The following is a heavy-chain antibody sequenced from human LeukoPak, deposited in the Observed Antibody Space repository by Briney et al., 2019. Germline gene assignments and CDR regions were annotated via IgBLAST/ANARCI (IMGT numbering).Heavy chain of an antibody. Sequence: GESLKISCKVSGYSFTSYCIGWVRQMPGKGLEWMGIIYPGDSGPTYSPSFQGQVTISVDKSINTAYLQWSSLQASDTAMYYCGMSGDRVPLQDDVFDVWGQGTMVTVST. CDR3: GMSGDRVPLQDDVFDV. J-gene: IGHJ3*01. CDR1: GYSFTSYC. D-gene: IGHD1-26*01. CDR2: IYPGDSGP. V-gene: IGHV5-51*01.